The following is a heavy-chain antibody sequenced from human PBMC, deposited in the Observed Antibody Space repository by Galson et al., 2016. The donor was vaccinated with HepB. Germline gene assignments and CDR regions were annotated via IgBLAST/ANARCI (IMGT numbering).Heavy chain of an antibody. D-gene: IGHD4/OR15-4a*01. CDR2: IYHTGTS. CDR3: ARALIIPGARMIFDP. V-gene: IGHV4-4*02. CDR1: GASISDSNW. Sequence: SETLSLTCAVSGASISDSNWWTWVRQVPGKGLEWIGEIYHTGTSNNNPFLSSRFTLSVDKSRNQFSLNVTSVTAADTAVYYCARALIIPGARMIFDPWGQGTLVTVSS. J-gene: IGHJ5*02.